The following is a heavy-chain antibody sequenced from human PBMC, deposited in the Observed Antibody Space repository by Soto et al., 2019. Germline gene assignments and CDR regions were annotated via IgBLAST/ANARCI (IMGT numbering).Heavy chain of an antibody. V-gene: IGHV1-18*01. CDR2: ISAYNCNT. J-gene: IGHJ3*02. D-gene: IGHD1-26*01. CDR3: ARGKATIRNDAFDI. CDR1: GYTFTSYG. Sequence: GASVQVSCKASGYTFTSYGISWVRQAPGQGLEWMGWISAYNCNTNYAQKLQGRVTMTTDTSTSTAYMELRSLRSDDTAVYYCARGKATIRNDAFDIWGQGTMVTVSS.